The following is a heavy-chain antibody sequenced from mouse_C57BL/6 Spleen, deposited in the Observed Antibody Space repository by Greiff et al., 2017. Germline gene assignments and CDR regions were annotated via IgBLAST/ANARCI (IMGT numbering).Heavy chain of an antibody. D-gene: IGHD1-1*01. J-gene: IGHJ4*01. V-gene: IGHV14-2*01. CDR3: AIYYGSSYEAMDY. CDR2: IDPEDGET. CDR1: GFNIKDYY. Sequence: EVQRVESGAELVKPGASVKLSCTASGFNIKDYYMHWVKQRTEQGLEWIGRIDPEDGETKYAPKFQGKATITADTSSNTAYLQLSSLTSEDTAVYYCAIYYGSSYEAMDYWGQGTSVTVSS.